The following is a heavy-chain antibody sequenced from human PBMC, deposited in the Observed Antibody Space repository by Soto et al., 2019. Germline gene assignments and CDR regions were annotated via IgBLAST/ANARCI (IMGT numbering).Heavy chain of an antibody. D-gene: IGHD6-13*01. CDR2: IRSKAYGGTT. CDR1: VFTLGDYA. CDR3: TAGIAATAGPYFDY. V-gene: IGHV3-49*03. J-gene: IGHJ4*02. Sequence: GGSLRLSCTASVFTLGDYAMSWFRQAPGKGLEWVGVIRSKAYGGTTEYAASVKGRFTISRDDSKSIAYLQMNSLKTEDTAVYYCTAGIAATAGPYFDYWGQGTLVTVSS.